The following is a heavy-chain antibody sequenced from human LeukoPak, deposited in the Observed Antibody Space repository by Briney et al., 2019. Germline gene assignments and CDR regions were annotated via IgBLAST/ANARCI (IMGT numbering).Heavy chain of an antibody. J-gene: IGHJ4*02. CDR2: IYYSGST. Sequence: PSETLSLTCTVSGGSMSSYYWSWIRQTPGKGLEWIGYIYYSGSTNYNPSLKSRVTISVDTSKNRFSLKLSSVTAADTAVYYCARDLRGNSCYGYWGQGTLVIVSS. V-gene: IGHV4-59*01. D-gene: IGHD2-2*01. CDR3: ARDLRGNSCYGY. CDR1: GGSMSSYY.